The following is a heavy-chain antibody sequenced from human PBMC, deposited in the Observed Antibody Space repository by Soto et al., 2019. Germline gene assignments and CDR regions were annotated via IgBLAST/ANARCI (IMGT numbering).Heavy chain of an antibody. J-gene: IGHJ4*02. CDR3: AKDKSYYYGSGSSNIFDY. D-gene: IGHD3-10*01. CDR2: ISGTGGST. Sequence: PGGSLRLSCAASGFTFNNYAMSWVRQAPGKGLEWVSGISGTGGSTYYADSVKGRFTISRDNSKNTLYLQMNSLRAEDTAVYYCAKDKSYYYGSGSSNIFDYWGQGTLVTVSS. CDR1: GFTFNNYA. V-gene: IGHV3-23*01.